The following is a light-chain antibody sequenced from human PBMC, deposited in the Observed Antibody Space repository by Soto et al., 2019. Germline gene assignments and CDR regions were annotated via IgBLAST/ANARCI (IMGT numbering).Light chain of an antibody. CDR2: EVS. J-gene: IGLJ2*01. V-gene: IGLV2-8*01. CDR3: SAFAASNTLL. CDR1: SSDVGAYDY. Sequence: QSALTQLPSASGSPGQSVTISCTGTSSDVGAYDYISWYQQHPGKAPKLIIYEVSNRPSGVPDRFSGSSSDNTASLTVSWLKADRVADYYCSAFAASNTLLFGGGT.